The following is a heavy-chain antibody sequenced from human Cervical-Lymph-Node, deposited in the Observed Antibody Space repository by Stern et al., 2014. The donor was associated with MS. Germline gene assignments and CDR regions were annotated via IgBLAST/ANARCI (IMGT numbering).Heavy chain of an antibody. J-gene: IGHJ4*02. V-gene: IGHV3-11*06. Sequence: VQLVESGGGLVKPGGSLRLSCAASGFTFSDYYMSWIRQAPGKGLEWVSYISSSSSYTNYADSVKGRFTISRDNPKNSLYLQMNSLRAEDTAVYYCARARYNWNDGYFDYWGQGTLVTVSS. D-gene: IGHD1-20*01. CDR3: ARARYNWNDGYFDY. CDR2: ISSSSSYT. CDR1: GFTFSDYY.